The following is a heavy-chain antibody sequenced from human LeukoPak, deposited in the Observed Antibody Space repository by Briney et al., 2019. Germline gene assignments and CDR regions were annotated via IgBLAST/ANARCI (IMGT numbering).Heavy chain of an antibody. J-gene: IGHJ4*02. CDR1: GFTFSSYA. V-gene: IGHV3-23*01. CDR3: ARGTAAVYFDH. D-gene: IGHD6-13*01. Sequence: PGGSLRLSCAASGFTFSSYAMSWVRQAPGKGLEWVSAISGSGGSTYYADSVKGRFTISRDNAKNSMYLQMNSLRAEDTAVYYCARGTAAVYFDHWGQGILVTVSS. CDR2: ISGSGGST.